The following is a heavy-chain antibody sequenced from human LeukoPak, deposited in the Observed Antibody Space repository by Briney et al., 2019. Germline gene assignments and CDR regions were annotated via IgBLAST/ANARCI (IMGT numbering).Heavy chain of an antibody. V-gene: IGHV3-11*05. CDR1: GFTFSDYY. J-gene: IGHJ4*02. D-gene: IGHD1-26*01. Sequence: KPGGSLRLSCAASGFTFSDYYMSWIRQAPGKGLEWVSFISSSGSYTMSAGSVKGRFTISRDNAKNSLYMQMNSLRAEDTAVYYCAREWVGVGGKSRFDSWGQGTLVTVSS. CDR3: AREWVGVGGKSRFDS. CDR2: ISSSGSYT.